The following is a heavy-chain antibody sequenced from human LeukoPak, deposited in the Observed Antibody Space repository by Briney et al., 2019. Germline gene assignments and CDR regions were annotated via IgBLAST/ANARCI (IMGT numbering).Heavy chain of an antibody. V-gene: IGHV4-34*01. J-gene: IGHJ4*02. D-gene: IGHD5-24*01. CDR3: ARDSGRWLQLGY. CDR2: IYYSGST. CDR1: GGSFSGYY. Sequence: SETLSLTCAVYGGSFSGYYWSWIRQPPGKGLEWIGSIYYSGSTYYNPSLKSRVTISVDTSKNQFSLKLSSVTAADTAVYYCARDSGRWLQLGYWGQGTLVTVSS.